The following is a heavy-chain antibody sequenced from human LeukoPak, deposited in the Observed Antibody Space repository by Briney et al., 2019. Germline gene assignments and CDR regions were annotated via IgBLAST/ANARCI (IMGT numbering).Heavy chain of an antibody. J-gene: IGHJ4*02. Sequence: GGSLRLSCAASGFTFSSYSMNWVRQAPGKGLEWVSYISSSSTIYYADSVKGRFTISRDNAKNSLYLQMNSLRAEDTAVYYCARVNSLPSQTTYYYDSSGYRDYWGQGTLVTVSS. V-gene: IGHV3-48*04. CDR1: GFTFSSYS. CDR3: ARVNSLPSQTTYYYDSSGYRDY. D-gene: IGHD3-22*01. CDR2: ISSSSTI.